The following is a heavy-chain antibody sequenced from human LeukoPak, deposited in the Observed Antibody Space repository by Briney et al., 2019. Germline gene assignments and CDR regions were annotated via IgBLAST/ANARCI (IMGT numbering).Heavy chain of an antibody. J-gene: IGHJ6*03. D-gene: IGHD2-8*01. CDR1: RFTFSSYG. V-gene: IGHV3-30*02. Sequence: GGSLRLSCAASRFTFSSYGMHWIRQAPGKGLEWVAFIQYDGSNEQYADSVKGRFSISRDSSKNILYLQMNSLRAEDTAVYYCAKDRCSNGVGCYYYYMDVWGKGTTVTISS. CDR3: AKDRCSNGVGCYYYYMDV. CDR2: IQYDGSNE.